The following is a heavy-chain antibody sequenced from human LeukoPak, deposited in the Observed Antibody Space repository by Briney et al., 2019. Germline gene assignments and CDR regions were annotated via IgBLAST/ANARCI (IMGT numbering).Heavy chain of an antibody. J-gene: IGHJ4*02. V-gene: IGHV3-7*01. CDR3: AREEWEPDY. Sequence: PGGALRISCAAPGFTFSSYWMSWVRPAPGKGLEWVANIKQDGSEKYYVDSVKGRFTISRDNAKNSLYLQMNSLRAEDTAVYYCAREEWEPDYWGQGTLVTVSS. D-gene: IGHD1-26*01. CDR2: IKQDGSEK. CDR1: GFTFSSYW.